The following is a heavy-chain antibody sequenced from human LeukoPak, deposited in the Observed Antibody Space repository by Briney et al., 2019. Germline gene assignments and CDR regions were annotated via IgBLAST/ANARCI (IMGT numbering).Heavy chain of an antibody. D-gene: IGHD3-22*01. CDR3: AAESITMIVVVSNFDY. Sequence: SVNVSCKASGGTFSSYAISWVRQAAGQGLERMGRIIPILGIANYAQKFQGRVTITADESTSTAYMELSSLRSEDTAVYYCAAESITMIVVVSNFDYWGQGTLVTVSS. CDR1: GGTFSSYA. CDR2: IIPILGIA. V-gene: IGHV1-69*04. J-gene: IGHJ4*02.